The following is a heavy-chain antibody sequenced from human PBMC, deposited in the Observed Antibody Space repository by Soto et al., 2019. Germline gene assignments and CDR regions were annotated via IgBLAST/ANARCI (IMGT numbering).Heavy chain of an antibody. Sequence: SETLSLTCTVSGGSISSSSYYWGWIRQPPGKGLEWIGSIYYSGSTYYNPSLKSRVTISVDTSKNQFSLKLSSVTAADTAVYYCASPATVTDVDYYGMDVWGQGTTVTVSS. CDR3: ASPATVTDVDYYGMDV. J-gene: IGHJ6*02. V-gene: IGHV4-39*01. CDR2: IYYSGST. D-gene: IGHD4-17*01. CDR1: GGSISSSSYY.